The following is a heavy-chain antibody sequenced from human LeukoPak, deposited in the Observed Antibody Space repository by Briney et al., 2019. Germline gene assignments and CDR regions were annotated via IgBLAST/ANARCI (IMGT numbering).Heavy chain of an antibody. CDR1: GESLNYYY. D-gene: IGHD4-23*01. V-gene: IGHV4-34*12. CDR2: IFDGKII. Sequence: PSDTLSLTCAVYGESLNYYYWSWIRQSPGKGLEWIGDIFDGKIINYNPSLKSRVTISAATSSQQFSLNLKSVTAADTAAYFCASGAWAARLNSWAQGALVIVSS. J-gene: IGHJ4*02. CDR3: ASGAWAARLNS.